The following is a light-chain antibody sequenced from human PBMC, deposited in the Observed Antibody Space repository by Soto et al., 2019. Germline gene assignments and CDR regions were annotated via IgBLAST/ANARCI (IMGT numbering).Light chain of an antibody. J-gene: IGLJ3*02. V-gene: IGLV2-14*01. CDR2: GVT. CDR3: SSFRSGSVVL. Sequence: QSALTQPASVSGSPGQSITISCTGTSSDVGGYNYVSWYQQHPGKPPKLVIYGVTYRPSGVSARFSGSKFQNTASLTISGLQAEDEADYYCSSFRSGSVVLFGGGTKVTVL. CDR1: SSDVGGYNY.